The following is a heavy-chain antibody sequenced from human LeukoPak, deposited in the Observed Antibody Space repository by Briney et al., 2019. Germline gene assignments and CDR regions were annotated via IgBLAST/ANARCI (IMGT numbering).Heavy chain of an antibody. J-gene: IGHJ4*02. CDR2: IYYSGST. Sequence: SETLSLACTVSGGSISSYYWSWIRQPPGKGLEWIGYIYYSGSTNYNPSLKSRVTISVDTSKKQFSLKLSSVTAADTAVYYCARADYDILTGYYENEYYFDYWGQGTLVTVSS. D-gene: IGHD3-9*01. V-gene: IGHV4-59*01. CDR1: GGSISSYY. CDR3: ARADYDILTGYYENEYYFDY.